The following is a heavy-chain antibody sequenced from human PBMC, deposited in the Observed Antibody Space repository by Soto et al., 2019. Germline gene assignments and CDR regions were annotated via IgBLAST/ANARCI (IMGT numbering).Heavy chain of an antibody. Sequence: PSETLSLTCTVSGGSISSSSYYWGWIRQPPGKGLEWIGSIYYSGSTYYNPSLKSRVTISVDTSKNQFSLKLSSVTAADTAVYYCARRDGDYSYFDYWGQGTLVTVSS. V-gene: IGHV4-39*01. CDR3: ARRDGDYSYFDY. CDR2: IYYSGST. J-gene: IGHJ4*02. D-gene: IGHD4-17*01. CDR1: GGSISSSSYY.